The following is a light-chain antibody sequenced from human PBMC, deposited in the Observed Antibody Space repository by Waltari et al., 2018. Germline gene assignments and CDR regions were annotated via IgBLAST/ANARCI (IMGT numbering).Light chain of an antibody. V-gene: IGLV4-69*01. CDR2: VNSDGSH. J-gene: IGLJ3*02. CDR3: ETGGHGTWV. CDR1: SRHRGNV. Sequence: QLVVTQSPSVSAALGASVTLTCTLSSRHRGNVIAWLHQHPEKGPRYLMKVNSDGSHSKGDEIPDRFSGSSSGAERYLTISNVQSEDEADYYCETGGHGTWVFGGGTRLTVL.